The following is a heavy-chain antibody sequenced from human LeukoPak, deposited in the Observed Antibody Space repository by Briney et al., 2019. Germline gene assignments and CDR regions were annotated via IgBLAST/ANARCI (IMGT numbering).Heavy chain of an antibody. CDR3: ARDRVVVITTRYFDL. J-gene: IGHJ2*01. V-gene: IGHV4-39*07. CDR1: GGSISSSDYY. CDR2: TYYGGST. Sequence: SETLSLTCSVSGGSISSSDYYWGWIRQPPGKGLEWIGTTYYGGSTYYNPFLKSRVTISVDTSKNQFSLKLTSVTAADTAVYYCARDRVVVITTRYFDLWGRGTLVTVSS. D-gene: IGHD3-22*01.